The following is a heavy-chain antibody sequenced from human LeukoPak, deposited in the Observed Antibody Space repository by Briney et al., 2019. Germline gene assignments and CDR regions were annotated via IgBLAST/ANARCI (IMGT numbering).Heavy chain of an antibody. CDR2: ISAYNGNT. D-gene: IGHD6-13*01. J-gene: IGHJ4*02. CDR3: ARDLTGPYSSSWIDY. V-gene: IGHV1-18*01. Sequence: ASVKVSCKASGYTFTSYGISWVRQAPGQGLEWMGWISAYNGNTNYAQKLQGRVTMTTDTSTSTAYMELRSLRSDDTAVYYCARDLTGPYSSSWIDYWGQGTLVTVSS. CDR1: GYTFTSYG.